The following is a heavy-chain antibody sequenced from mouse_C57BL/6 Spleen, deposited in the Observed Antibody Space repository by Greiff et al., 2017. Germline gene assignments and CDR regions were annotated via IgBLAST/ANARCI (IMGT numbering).Heavy chain of an antibody. Sequence: VQLQQSGPELVKPGASVKISCKASGYAFSSSWMNWVKQRPGKGLEWIGRIYPGDGDTNYNGKFKGKATLTADKSSSTAYMQLSSLTSEDSAVYFCAREEGYYGSSHYFDYWGQGTTLTVSS. CDR3: AREEGYYGSSHYFDY. D-gene: IGHD1-1*01. J-gene: IGHJ2*01. CDR1: GYAFSSSW. V-gene: IGHV1-82*01. CDR2: IYPGDGDT.